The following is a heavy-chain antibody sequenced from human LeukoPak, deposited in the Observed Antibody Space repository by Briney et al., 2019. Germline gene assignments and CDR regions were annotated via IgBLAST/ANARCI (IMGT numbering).Heavy chain of an antibody. CDR1: GFTFSSNA. Sequence: PGGSLRLSCAASGFTFSSNAMSWVRQAPGKGLEWASGINYSGGSTYYADSVKGRFTISRDNSKNTLFLQLNNLRAEDTAVYFCSRLIIARTPFYFDYWGQGTLVTVSS. J-gene: IGHJ4*02. CDR2: INYSGGST. CDR3: SRLIIARTPFYFDY. D-gene: IGHD2/OR15-2a*01. V-gene: IGHV3-23*01.